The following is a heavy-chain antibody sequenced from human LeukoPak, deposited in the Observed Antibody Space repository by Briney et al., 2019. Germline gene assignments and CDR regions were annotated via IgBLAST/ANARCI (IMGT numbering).Heavy chain of an antibody. CDR1: GFTFSSYS. Sequence: PGGSLRLSCAASGFTFSSYSMNWVRQAPGKGLEWVSSISSSSSYIYYADSVKGRFTVSRDNAKNSLYLQMNSLRAEDTAVYYCARGPYYDFWSGYYFTFDYYYYYMDVWGKGTTVTVSS. D-gene: IGHD3-3*01. CDR3: ARGPYYDFWSGYYFTFDYYYYYMDV. CDR2: ISSSSSYI. J-gene: IGHJ6*03. V-gene: IGHV3-21*01.